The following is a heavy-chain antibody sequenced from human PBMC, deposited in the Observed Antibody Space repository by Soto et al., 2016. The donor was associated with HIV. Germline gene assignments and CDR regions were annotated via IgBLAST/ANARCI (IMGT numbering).Heavy chain of an antibody. D-gene: IGHD3-9*01. CDR3: ARGTHLDILTGVYDGFDI. V-gene: IGHV3-21*01. Sequence: EVQLVESGGGLVKPGGSLRLSCAASGFTLRGYSMNWVRQAPGKGLEWVSSIRGSRSYIYYADSVKGRFTISRDTDKNSLYLQMKSLGANDTATYYCARGTHLDILTGVYDGFDIWGQGTTVTVSS. CDR2: IRGSRSYI. CDR1: GFTLRGYS. J-gene: IGHJ3*02.